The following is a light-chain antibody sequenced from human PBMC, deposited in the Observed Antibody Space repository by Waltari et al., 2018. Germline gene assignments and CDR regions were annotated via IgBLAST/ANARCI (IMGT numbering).Light chain of an antibody. J-gene: IGLJ3*02. Sequence: QAVLTQPSSLSASPGASASLTCTLRSGIDVGTYRIYWYQQKPGSPPHYLLRYRSDSDKQQGSGVPSRFSGSKDASANVGILLISGLQSDDEADYYCMIWDSSAWVFGGGTKLTVL. CDR3: MIWDSSAWV. CDR2: YRSDSDK. V-gene: IGLV5-45*03. CDR1: SGIDVGTYR.